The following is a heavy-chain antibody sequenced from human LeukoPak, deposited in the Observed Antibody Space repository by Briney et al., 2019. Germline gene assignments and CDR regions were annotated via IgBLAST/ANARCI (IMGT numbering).Heavy chain of an antibody. CDR1: GGSISSSSYY. J-gene: IGHJ3*02. CDR2: IYYSGST. Sequence: SETLSLTCTVSGGSISSSSYYWGWIRQPQGKGLEWIGSIYYSGSTYYNPSLKSRVTISVDTSKNQFSLKLSSVTAADTAVYYCARHLSYSSSWHYDAFDIWGQGTMVTVSS. CDR3: ARHLSYSSSWHYDAFDI. D-gene: IGHD6-13*01. V-gene: IGHV4-39*01.